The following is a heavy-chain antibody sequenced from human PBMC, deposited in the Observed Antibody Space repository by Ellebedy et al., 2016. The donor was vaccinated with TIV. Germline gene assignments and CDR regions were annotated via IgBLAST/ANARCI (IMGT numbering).Heavy chain of an antibody. CDR3: ARGGGDHAFDI. CDR1: GFTFTNYW. J-gene: IGHJ3*02. Sequence: GGSLRLSCIASGFTFTNYWMHWVRQAPGKGLEWVSRIDNDGSDTIYADSVRGRFTSSRDNAKNTLFLQMNSLRVEDTAVYYCARGGGDHAFDIWGQGSMVIVSS. D-gene: IGHD2-21*02. V-gene: IGHV3-74*01. CDR2: IDNDGSDT.